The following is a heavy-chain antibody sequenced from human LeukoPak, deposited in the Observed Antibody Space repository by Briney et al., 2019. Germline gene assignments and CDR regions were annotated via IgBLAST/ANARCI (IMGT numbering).Heavy chain of an antibody. CDR1: GFTFSSYA. Sequence: PWGSLRLSCAASGFTFSSYAMSWVRQAPGKGLEWVSAISGSGGSTYYADSVKGRFTISRDNSKNTLYLQMNSLRAEDTAVYYCAKDGDIVATSTYFDYWGQGTLVTVSS. V-gene: IGHV3-23*01. CDR2: ISGSGGST. CDR3: AKDGDIVATSTYFDY. D-gene: IGHD5-12*01. J-gene: IGHJ4*02.